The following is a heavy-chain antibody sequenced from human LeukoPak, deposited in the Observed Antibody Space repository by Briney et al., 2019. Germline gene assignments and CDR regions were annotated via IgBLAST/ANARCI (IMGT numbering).Heavy chain of an antibody. CDR1: GFALSDYW. CDR3: ARLTGTTGFDY. D-gene: IGHD1-1*01. CDR2: IKQDGSDK. J-gene: IGHJ4*02. Sequence: PGGSLRLSCAASGFALSDYWMSWVRQAPGKGLEWVANIKQDGSDKYYVDSVKGRFTISRDNAKNSLYLQLNSLRADDTAVYYCARLTGTTGFDYWGQGTLVTVSS. V-gene: IGHV3-7*01.